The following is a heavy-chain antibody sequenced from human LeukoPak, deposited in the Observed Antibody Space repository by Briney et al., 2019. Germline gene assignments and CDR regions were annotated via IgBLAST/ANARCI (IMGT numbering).Heavy chain of an antibody. CDR3: AKRGVVIRVILVGFHKEAYYFDS. CDR1: GITLNNYG. Sequence: PGGSLRLSCAVSGITLNNYGMGWVRQAPGRGLEWVAGISGNGGGTNYADSVKGRFTISRDSPKNTLYLQMTRLRAEDTAVYFCAKRGVVIRVILVGFHKEAYYFDSWGRGALVTVSS. V-gene: IGHV3-23*01. J-gene: IGHJ4*02. CDR2: ISGNGGGT. D-gene: IGHD3-22*01.